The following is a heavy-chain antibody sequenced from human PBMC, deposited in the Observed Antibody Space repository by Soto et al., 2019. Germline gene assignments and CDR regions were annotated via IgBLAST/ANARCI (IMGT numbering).Heavy chain of an antibody. CDR2: MNPNSGNT. V-gene: IGHV1-8*01. J-gene: IGHJ6*02. D-gene: IGHD3-22*01. CDR3: ARGGYYDSSGSRNYFYYGMNV. Sequence: ASVKVSCKASGYTFTSYDINWVRQATGQGFEYLGWMNPNSGNTGYVKKFQGRVSMTTDTSTKTAYMEVRSLRSDDTAVYYCARGGYYDSSGSRNYFYYGMNVWGQGTTVTVSS. CDR1: GYTFTSYD.